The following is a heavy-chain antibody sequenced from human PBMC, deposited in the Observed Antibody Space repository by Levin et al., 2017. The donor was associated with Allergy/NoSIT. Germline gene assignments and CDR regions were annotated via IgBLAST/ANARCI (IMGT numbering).Heavy chain of an antibody. CDR3: AGVTRCGSDCYFLDS. V-gene: IGHV3-11*01. Sequence: GGSLRLSCVASGYTFSDYYMSWIRRAPGKGLEWVSYISGDGSIIYYADSVKGRFTISRDNAKISLFLQMDGLRAEDTARYYCAGVTRCGSDCYFLDSWGQGALVTVSS. CDR1: GYTFSDYY. J-gene: IGHJ4*02. CDR2: ISGDGSII. D-gene: IGHD2-21*02.